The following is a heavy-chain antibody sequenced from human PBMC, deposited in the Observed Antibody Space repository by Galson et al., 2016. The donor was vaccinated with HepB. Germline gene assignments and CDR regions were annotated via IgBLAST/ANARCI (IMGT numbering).Heavy chain of an antibody. J-gene: IGHJ4*02. V-gene: IGHV3-30-3*01. CDR2: ISDDGSNE. Sequence: SLRLSCAVSGFSFKDFALHWVRQAPGKGLEWVAFISDDGSNESYADSVKGRFTISRDNVENSLYLQMNSLRAEDTAVYYCARYDHGEDRSDYWGQGTLVTVSP. D-gene: IGHD4-17*01. CDR3: ARYDHGEDRSDY. CDR1: GFSFKDFA.